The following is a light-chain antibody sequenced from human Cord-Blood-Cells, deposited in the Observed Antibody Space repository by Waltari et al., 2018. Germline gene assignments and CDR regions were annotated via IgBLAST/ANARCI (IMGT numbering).Light chain of an antibody. CDR3: QSYDSSLSGYV. J-gene: IGLJ1*01. CDR2: GND. Sequence: QSVLTQPPSVSGAPGQRVTISCTGSSSNIGAGYDVHWYQQLPGTDPKLITYGNDSRHSGVPARFCGSKSGTAASLAITGLQAEDEADYYCQSYDSSLSGYVFGTGTKVTVL. CDR1: SSNIGAGYD. V-gene: IGLV1-40*01.